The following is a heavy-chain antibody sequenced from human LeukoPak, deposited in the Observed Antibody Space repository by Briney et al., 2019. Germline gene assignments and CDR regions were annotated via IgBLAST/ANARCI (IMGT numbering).Heavy chain of an antibody. CDR2: INPNSGGT. J-gene: IGHJ4*02. CDR3: ARGSVGARSNYVGARHYYFDY. V-gene: IGHV1-2*04. CDR1: GYTFTGYY. D-gene: IGHD4-11*01. Sequence: APVKVSCKASGYTFTGYYMHWVRQAPGQGLEWMGWINPNSGGTNYAQKFQGWVTMTRDTSISTAYMELSRLRSDDTAVYYCARGSVGARSNYVGARHYYFDYWGQGTLVTVSS.